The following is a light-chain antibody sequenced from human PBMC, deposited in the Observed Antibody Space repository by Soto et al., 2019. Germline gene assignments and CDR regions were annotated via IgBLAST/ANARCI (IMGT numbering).Light chain of an antibody. Sequence: DIQMTQSPSSVSASIGDRVTITCRASQDIRSWLGWYQQKPGKAPKVLIYAASSLQSGVPSRFRGRGSGTDFTLTISSLQPEDFATYYCQQAYSFPLTSGGGTRVEIK. CDR2: AAS. J-gene: IGKJ4*01. V-gene: IGKV1-12*01. CDR3: QQAYSFPLT. CDR1: QDIRSW.